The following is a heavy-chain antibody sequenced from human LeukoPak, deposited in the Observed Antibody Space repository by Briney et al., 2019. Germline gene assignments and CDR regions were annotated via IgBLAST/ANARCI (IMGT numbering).Heavy chain of an antibody. CDR3: ARDYYDSSGYSGTFDI. D-gene: IGHD3-22*01. CDR2: ISSSSSTI. Sequence: PGGSLRLSCAASGFTFCSYSMNWVRQAPGKGLEWVSYISSSSSTIYYADSVKGRFTISRDNAKNSLYLQMNSLRAEDTAVYYCARDYYDSSGYSGTFDIWGQGTMVTVSS. J-gene: IGHJ3*02. V-gene: IGHV3-48*01. CDR1: GFTFCSYS.